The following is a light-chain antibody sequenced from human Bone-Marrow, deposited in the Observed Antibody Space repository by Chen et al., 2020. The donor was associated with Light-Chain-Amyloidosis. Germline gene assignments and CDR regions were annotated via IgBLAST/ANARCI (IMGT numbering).Light chain of an antibody. V-gene: IGLV6-57*01. CDR2: EDD. CDR3: QSYQGSSQGV. CDR1: SGSIATNY. Sequence: NFRLTQPHSVSESPGKTVIISCTRSSGSIATNYVQWYQQRPGSSPNTVIYEDDQRPSGVPDRFSGSIDRSSNSASLTISGLKTEDEADYYCQSYQGSSQGVFGGGTKLTVL. J-gene: IGLJ3*02.